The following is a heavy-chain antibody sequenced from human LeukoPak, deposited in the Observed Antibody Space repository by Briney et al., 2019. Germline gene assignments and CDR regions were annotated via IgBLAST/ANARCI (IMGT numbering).Heavy chain of an antibody. Sequence: GGPLRLSCAASGFTFDDYAMHWVRQAPGKGLEWVSGISWNSGSIGYADSVKGRFTISRDNAKNSLYLQMNSLRAEDTALYYCAKDIGQWLTSYFFDYWGQGTLVTVSS. CDR1: GFTFDDYA. CDR3: AKDIGQWLTSYFFDY. J-gene: IGHJ4*02. V-gene: IGHV3-9*01. D-gene: IGHD6-19*01. CDR2: ISWNSGSI.